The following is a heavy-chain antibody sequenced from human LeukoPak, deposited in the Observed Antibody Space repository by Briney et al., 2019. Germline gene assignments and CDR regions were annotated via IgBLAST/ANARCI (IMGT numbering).Heavy chain of an antibody. J-gene: IGHJ4*02. V-gene: IGHV3-7*01. CDR2: IKQDGSEK. Sequence: PGGSLRLSCAASGFTFSSYWMSWVRQAPGKGLEWVANIKQDGSEKYYVDSVKGRFTISRDNAKNSLYLQMNSLRAEDTAVYYCAREIAAAGDYLDYWGQGTLVTVSS. CDR1: GFTFSSYW. CDR3: AREIAAAGDYLDY. D-gene: IGHD6-13*01.